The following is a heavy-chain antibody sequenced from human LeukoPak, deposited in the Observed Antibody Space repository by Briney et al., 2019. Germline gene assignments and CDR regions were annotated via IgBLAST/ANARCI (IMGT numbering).Heavy chain of an antibody. V-gene: IGHV3-48*04. CDR1: GFIFSRDS. CDR3: AKGGWSRTDSYFDY. Sequence: GGSLRLSCAASGFIFSRDSMKWVRQAPGKGLEWVAYINGGGSPIYYADSVRGRFTISRDNAKNSLYLQMNSLRADDTALYYCAKGGWSRTDSYFDYWGQGTLVTVSA. D-gene: IGHD3-22*01. J-gene: IGHJ4*02. CDR2: INGGGSPI.